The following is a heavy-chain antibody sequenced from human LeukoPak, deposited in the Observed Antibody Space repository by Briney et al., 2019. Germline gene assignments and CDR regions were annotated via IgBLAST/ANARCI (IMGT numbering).Heavy chain of an antibody. CDR3: ARAVGFVYYFDY. J-gene: IGHJ4*02. V-gene: IGHV3-21*01. CDR1: GFTFRSQA. D-gene: IGHD4-23*01. CDR2: NSSSSRYI. Sequence: GGSLRLSCAGSGFTFRSQARSWVRQAPGQGLEGVSSNSSSSRYIYYADSVKGRFTISRDNAKNSLYLQMNSLRAEDTAVYYCARAVGFVYYFDYWGQGTLVTVSS.